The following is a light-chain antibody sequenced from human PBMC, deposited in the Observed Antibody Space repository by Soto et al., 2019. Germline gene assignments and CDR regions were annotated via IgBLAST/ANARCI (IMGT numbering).Light chain of an antibody. V-gene: IGKV1-5*01. Sequence: DSPMTPSPTTLSASVGPRLTTTCRASQSISSWLAWYQQKTGKAHKLLIYDASSLESGVTSRFSGSGYGTEFNLTISSLQPDDFATYYCQQFNSSPWTFGQGTKVDIK. CDR2: DAS. J-gene: IGKJ1*01. CDR1: QSISSW. CDR3: QQFNSSPWT.